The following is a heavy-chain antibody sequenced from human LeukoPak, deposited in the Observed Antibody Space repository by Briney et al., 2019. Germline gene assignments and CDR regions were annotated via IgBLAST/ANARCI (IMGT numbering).Heavy chain of an antibody. V-gene: IGHV4-4*02. D-gene: IGHD1-26*01. J-gene: IGHJ6*02. Sequence: SETLSLTCSVSAGSISSSKWWSWVRQSPVTGLEWIGEIYLYGTTNYNPSLKNRVTMLVDRSKNQFSLKVSSVTVADTAVYYCARQQWEQQGRDYYFNGLDVWGPGTTVIVS. CDR2: IYLYGTT. CDR3: ARQQWEQQGRDYYFNGLDV. CDR1: AGSISSSKW.